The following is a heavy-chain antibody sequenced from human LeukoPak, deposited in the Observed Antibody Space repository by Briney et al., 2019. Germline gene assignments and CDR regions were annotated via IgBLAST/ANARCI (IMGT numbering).Heavy chain of an antibody. D-gene: IGHD1-26*01. J-gene: IGHJ4*02. CDR2: INSDGSAT. Sequence: PGGSLRLSCAASGFTFSNFWMHWVRQVPGKGLVWVARINSDGSATNYADSVKGRFTISRDNAKNTLYLQMNGLRADDTAVYYRVRVGGTYSPLNYWGQGTLVTVSS. V-gene: IGHV3-74*01. CDR3: VRVGGTYSPLNY. CDR1: GFTFSNFW.